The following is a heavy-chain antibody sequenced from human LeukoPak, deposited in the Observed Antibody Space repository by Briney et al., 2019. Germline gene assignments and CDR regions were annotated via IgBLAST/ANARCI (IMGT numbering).Heavy chain of an antibody. CDR1: GGSISSYY. Sequence: PSGSLSLTCTVSGGSISSYYWSWVRQPPGEGLEWVGYISYSGSTNYNPAIKSRVTISVDTSKNQFSLKVRSVTAADQTVYYWGRRSADGEAFDYWGQGTLVTVSS. CDR2: ISYSGST. J-gene: IGHJ4*02. V-gene: IGHV4-59*01. CDR3: GRRSADGEAFDY.